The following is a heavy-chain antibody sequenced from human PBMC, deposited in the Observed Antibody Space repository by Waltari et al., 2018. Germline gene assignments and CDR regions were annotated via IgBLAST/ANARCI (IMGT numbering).Heavy chain of an antibody. Sequence: EVQLVESGGGLIQPGGSLRLSCAASGFTVSSNYMSWVRQAPGKGVEWFSVIYRGGSTYDADSVKGRFTISRDNSKNTLYLQMNSLRAEDTAVYYCARDREGDYDYWGQGTLVTVSS. CDR2: IYRGGST. CDR3: ARDREGDYDY. J-gene: IGHJ4*02. D-gene: IGHD4-17*01. CDR1: GFTVSSNY. V-gene: IGHV3-53*01.